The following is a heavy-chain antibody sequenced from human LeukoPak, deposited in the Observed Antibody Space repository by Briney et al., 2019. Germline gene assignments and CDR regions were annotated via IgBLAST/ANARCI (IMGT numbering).Heavy chain of an antibody. CDR1: GFIFSTYA. D-gene: IGHD3-22*01. CDR3: ATRPRDSSGYYLGAFDG. J-gene: IGHJ3*01. V-gene: IGHV3-23*01. Sequence: GGSLRLSCEASGFIFSTYAMAWVRQAPGKGLDWVSVIGASGADTYYSDSAKGRFTVSRDNSKDTLFLHMSSLRAEDTAVYFCATRPRDSSGYYLGAFDGWGQGTTVTVSS. CDR2: IGASGADT.